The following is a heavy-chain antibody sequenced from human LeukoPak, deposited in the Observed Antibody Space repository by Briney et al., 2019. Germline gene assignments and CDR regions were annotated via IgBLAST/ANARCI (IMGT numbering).Heavy chain of an antibody. CDR1: GFTLSSFE. Sequence: GGSLRLSCAASGFTLSSFEMNWVRQAPGKGLEWVSYISISDSTISYADSVRGRFTISRDNARNSLYLQMNSLRAEDTAVYYCGRGGSSGYNYNAFDIWGQGTMVTVS. CDR3: GRGGSSGYNYNAFDI. CDR2: ISISDSTI. J-gene: IGHJ3*02. D-gene: IGHD3-22*01. V-gene: IGHV3-48*03.